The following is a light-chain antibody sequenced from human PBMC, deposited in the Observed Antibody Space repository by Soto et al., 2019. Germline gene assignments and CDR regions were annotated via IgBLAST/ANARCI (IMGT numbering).Light chain of an antibody. CDR2: EVN. Sequence: SVLTQPPSASGSPGQSVTISCTGTSSDVGGYNYVSWYQQHPGKAPKLIIYEVNKRPSGVPDRFSGSKSGNTASLTVSGLQAEDEADYSCSSNADSNNFVFGTGTKVTV. V-gene: IGLV2-8*01. CDR1: SSDVGGYNY. CDR3: SSNADSNNFV. J-gene: IGLJ1*01.